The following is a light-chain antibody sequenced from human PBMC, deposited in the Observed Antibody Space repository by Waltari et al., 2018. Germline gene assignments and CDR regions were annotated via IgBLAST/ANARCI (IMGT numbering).Light chain of an antibody. CDR2: EAS. CDR1: PSVTRW. Sequence: DIQMTQSPSTLSASVGDRVTLTCRATPSVTRWLAWYQLKPGEAPKVLIHEASRLIDGVPSRFSGSGSGTQFTLTISSLQPDDFATYYCQQYSSFFPAFGQGT. V-gene: IGKV1-5*03. J-gene: IGKJ1*01. CDR3: QQYSSFFPA.